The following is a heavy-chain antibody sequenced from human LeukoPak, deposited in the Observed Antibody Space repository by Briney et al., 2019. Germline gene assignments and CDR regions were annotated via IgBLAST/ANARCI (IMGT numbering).Heavy chain of an antibody. D-gene: IGHD6-6*01. Sequence: GASVKVSCKASGYTFTGYYMHWVRQAPGQGLEWMGWINPNSGGTNYAQKFQGRVTMTRDTSISTAYMELSRLRSDDTAVYYCARVFFYSSSSLRGYYMDVWGKGTTVTVSS. CDR2: INPNSGGT. CDR1: GYTFTGYY. V-gene: IGHV1-2*02. CDR3: ARVFFYSSSSLRGYYMDV. J-gene: IGHJ6*03.